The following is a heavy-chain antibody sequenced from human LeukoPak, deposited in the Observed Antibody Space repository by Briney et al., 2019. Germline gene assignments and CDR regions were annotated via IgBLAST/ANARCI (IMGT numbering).Heavy chain of an antibody. CDR1: GFTFSNYG. CDR2: ISGSGGST. CDR3: AKGGLVHRFDP. J-gene: IGHJ5*02. V-gene: IGHV3-23*01. Sequence: PGGSLRLSCAASGFTFSNYGMSWVRQAPGKWLEWVSGISGSGGSTYYADSVKGRFTISRDNSKNTLYLQMNSLRADDTAVYYCAKGGLVHRFDPWGQGTLVTVSS.